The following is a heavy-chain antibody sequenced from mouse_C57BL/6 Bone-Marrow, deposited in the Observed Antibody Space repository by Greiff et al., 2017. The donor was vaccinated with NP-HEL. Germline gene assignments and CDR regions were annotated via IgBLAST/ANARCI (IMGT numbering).Heavy chain of an antibody. D-gene: IGHD2-4*01. CDR3: TFYDYGEGPFAY. CDR1: GFNIKDDY. CDR2: IGPENGDT. Sequence: VQLQQSGAELVRPGASVKLSCTASGFNIKDDYMHWVKQRPEQGLEWIGWIGPENGDTEFASKFQGKATITAYTSSNTAYLQLSSLTSEDTAVYYCTFYDYGEGPFAYWGQGTLVTVSA. V-gene: IGHV14-4*01. J-gene: IGHJ3*01.